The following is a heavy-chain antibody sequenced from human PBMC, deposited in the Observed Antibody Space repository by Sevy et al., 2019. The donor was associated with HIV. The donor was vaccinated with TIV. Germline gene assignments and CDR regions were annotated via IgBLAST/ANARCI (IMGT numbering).Heavy chain of an antibody. CDR3: AKTSLGLWRGWFDP. J-gene: IGHJ5*02. D-gene: IGHD2-21*01. V-gene: IGHV4-39*01. CDR2: IYFSGTT. CDR1: GGSISSSSYY. Sequence: SETLSLTCTVSGGSISSSSYYWGWIRQPPGAGLEWIGSIYFSGTTYYNPSLKSRVTISVDTSKNQFSLKLSSVTAADTAVYYCAKTSLGLWRGWFDPWGQGTLVTVSS.